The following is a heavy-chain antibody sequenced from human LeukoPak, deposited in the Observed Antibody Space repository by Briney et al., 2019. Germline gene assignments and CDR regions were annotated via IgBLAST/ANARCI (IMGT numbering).Heavy chain of an antibody. CDR1: GGSISSGDYY. D-gene: IGHD2-2*01. V-gene: IGHV4-30-4*01. CDR2: IYYSGST. CDR3: ARARKYQLLEFDY. J-gene: IGHJ4*02. Sequence: SETLSLTCTVSGGSISSGDYYWSWIRQPPGKGLEWIGYIYYSGSTYYNPSLKSRVTISVDTSKNQFSLKLSSVTAADTAVCYCARARKYQLLEFDYWGQGTLVTVSS.